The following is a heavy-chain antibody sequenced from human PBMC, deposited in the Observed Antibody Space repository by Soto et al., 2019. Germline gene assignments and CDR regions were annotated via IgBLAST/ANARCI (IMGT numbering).Heavy chain of an antibody. CDR3: AREPGYYDSSGYFALFDI. CDR2: IYYSGST. CDR1: GGSLSSGGYY. V-gene: IGHV4-31*03. J-gene: IGHJ3*02. Sequence: SETLSLTCTVSGGSLSSGGYYCRWIRPHPGNGLEWIGYIYYSGSTYYNPSLKSRVTISVDTSKNQFSLKLSSVTAADTAVYYCAREPGYYDSSGYFALFDIWGQGTMVTVS. D-gene: IGHD3-22*01.